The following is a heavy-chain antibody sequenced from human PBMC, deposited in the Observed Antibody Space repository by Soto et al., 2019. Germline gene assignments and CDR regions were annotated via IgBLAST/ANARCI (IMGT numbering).Heavy chain of an antibody. V-gene: IGHV4-31*03. CDR2: IRYSEST. J-gene: IGHJ3*01. D-gene: IGHD3-16*01. CDR1: GDSISSGGYY. CDR3: TRGAWGYAFDV. Sequence: QVQLQQSGPGLVKPSQTLSLTCTVSGDSISSGGYYWTWIRQHPGKGLEWIGYIRYSESTYYNPSLKGRVIVSIDTSKNQFSLRLSSVTAADTAVYFCTRGAWGYAFDVWGQGTMVTVSS.